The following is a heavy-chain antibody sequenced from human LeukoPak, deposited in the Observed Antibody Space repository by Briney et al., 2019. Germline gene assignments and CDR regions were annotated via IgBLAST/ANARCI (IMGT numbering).Heavy chain of an antibody. J-gene: IGHJ3*02. CDR1: GGSISSYY. V-gene: IGHV4-59*12. D-gene: IGHD1-1*01. Sequence: SETLSLTCTVSGGSISSYYWSWIRQPPGKGLEWIGYIYYSGSTNYNPSLKSRVTISVDTSKNQFSLKVTSVTAADTAVYYCARVGSTYDAFDIWGQGTMVTVSS. CDR2: IYYSGST. CDR3: ARVGSTYDAFDI.